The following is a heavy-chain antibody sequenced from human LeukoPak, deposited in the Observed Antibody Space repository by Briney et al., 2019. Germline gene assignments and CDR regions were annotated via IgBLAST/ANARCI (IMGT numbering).Heavy chain of an antibody. CDR1: GYTFTGFY. D-gene: IGHD1-26*01. Sequence: GASVRVSCKASGYTFTGFYMHWVRQAPGRGLEWMGWISPNTSVTNYARKFQGRVTMTSDTSINTAYLELSGLKSDDTAVYYCASLSSSGSRVVDYWGQGTLVTVSS. CDR2: ISPNTSVT. J-gene: IGHJ4*02. CDR3: ASLSSSGSRVVDY. V-gene: IGHV1-2*02.